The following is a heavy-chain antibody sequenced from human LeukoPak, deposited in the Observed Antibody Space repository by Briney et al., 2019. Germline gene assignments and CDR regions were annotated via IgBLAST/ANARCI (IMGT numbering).Heavy chain of an antibody. CDR3: ATWIPAVAGQGSGIFDY. D-gene: IGHD6-19*01. J-gene: IGHJ4*02. Sequence: ASVKVSCKVSGYTLTELSMHWVRQAPGKGLEWMGGFDPEDGETIYAQKFQGRVTMTEDTSTDTAYMELSSLRSEDTAVYYCATWIPAVAGQGSGIFDYWGQGTLVTVSS. CDR1: GYTLTELS. V-gene: IGHV1-24*01. CDR2: FDPEDGET.